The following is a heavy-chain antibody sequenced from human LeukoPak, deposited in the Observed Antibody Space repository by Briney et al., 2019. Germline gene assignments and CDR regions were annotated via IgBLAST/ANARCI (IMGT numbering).Heavy chain of an antibody. CDR3: ARDYHGSGSLTTFDY. V-gene: IGHV4-61*01. D-gene: IGHD3-10*01. CDR2: IYYSGST. Sequence: SETLSLTCTVSGGSVSSGSYYWSWIRQPPGKGLEWIGYIYYSGSTNYNPSLKSRVTISVDTSKNQFSLKLSSVTAADTAVYYCARDYHGSGSLTTFDYWGQGTLVTVSS. CDR1: GGSVSSGSYY. J-gene: IGHJ4*02.